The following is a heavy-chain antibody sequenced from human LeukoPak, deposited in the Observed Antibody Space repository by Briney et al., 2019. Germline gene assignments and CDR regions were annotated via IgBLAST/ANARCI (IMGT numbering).Heavy chain of an antibody. V-gene: IGHV3-74*01. Sequence: LRLSYAPSGFTCSIHCIHWVGQVPWNGLVWVARINPGGSSMTYADSVKGRFTISRDNAKNTLYLQMDSLRAEDTGVYYCARSNQADDYWGQGTLVTVSS. CDR1: GFTCSIHC. CDR3: ARSNQADDY. D-gene: IGHD1-14*01. CDR2: INPGGSSM. J-gene: IGHJ4*02.